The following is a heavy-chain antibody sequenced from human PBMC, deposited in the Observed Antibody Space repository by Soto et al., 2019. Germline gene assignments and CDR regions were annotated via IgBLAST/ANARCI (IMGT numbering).Heavy chain of an antibody. Sequence: QLQLQESGSGLVKPSQTLSLTCAVSGGSISSGGYSWSWIRQPPGKGLEWIGYIYHSGSTYYNPPLKSGVTMSVDRSQNQFSLKLRSVTAADTAVYYCARVRGDDSSGYFRYGMDVWGQGTTVTVSS. CDR2: IYHSGST. V-gene: IGHV4-30-2*01. D-gene: IGHD3-22*01. CDR1: GGSISSGGYS. CDR3: ARVRGDDSSGYFRYGMDV. J-gene: IGHJ6*02.